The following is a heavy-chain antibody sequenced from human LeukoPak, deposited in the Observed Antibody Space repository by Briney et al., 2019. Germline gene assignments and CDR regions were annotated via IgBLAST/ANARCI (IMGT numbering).Heavy chain of an antibody. CDR3: ARTQYCSGTSCYFGYFDY. Sequence: SESLSLTCTVSGGSISSYYWSWIRQPPGKGLEWIGYIYYGGSTNYNPSLKSRVTISVDTSKNQFSLRLSSVTAADTAVYYCARTQYCSGTSCYFGYFDYWGQGALVTVSS. CDR1: GGSISSYY. CDR2: IYYGGST. V-gene: IGHV4-59*08. D-gene: IGHD2-2*01. J-gene: IGHJ4*02.